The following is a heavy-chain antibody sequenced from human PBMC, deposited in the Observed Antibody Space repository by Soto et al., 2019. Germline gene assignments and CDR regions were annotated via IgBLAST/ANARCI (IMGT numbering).Heavy chain of an antibody. V-gene: IGHV4-59*08. Sequence: SETLSLTCTVSGGFISSCCWSWIRQPPGKGLEWIGYIYYSGSTYYNPSLKSRVTISVDTSKNQFSLKLSSVTAADTAVYYCARCGYCSSTSCRRAPYYMDVWGKGTTVTVSS. J-gene: IGHJ6*03. D-gene: IGHD2-2*03. CDR1: GGFISSCC. CDR2: IYYSGST. CDR3: ARCGYCSSTSCRRAPYYMDV.